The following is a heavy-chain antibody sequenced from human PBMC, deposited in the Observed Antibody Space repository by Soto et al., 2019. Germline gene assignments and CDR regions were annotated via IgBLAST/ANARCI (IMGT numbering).Heavy chain of an antibody. J-gene: IGHJ5*02. CDR1: GGSVSSGSYY. V-gene: IGHV4-61*01. Sequence: QVQLQESGPGLVKPSETLSLTCTVSGGSVSSGSYYWGWIRQPPGKGLEWIGYIYYSGSTNYNPSLKSRVTISVDTSKNQFSLKLSSVTAADTAVYYCARARWADWFDPWGQGTLVTVSS. CDR3: ARARWADWFDP. CDR2: IYYSGST. D-gene: IGHD3-16*01.